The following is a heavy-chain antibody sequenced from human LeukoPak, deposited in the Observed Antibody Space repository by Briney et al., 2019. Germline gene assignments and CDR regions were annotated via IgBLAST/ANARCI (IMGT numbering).Heavy chain of an antibody. D-gene: IGHD5-18*01. CDR3: ARESTAMVPFDY. J-gene: IGHJ4*02. Sequence: PGGSLRLSCAAAGFTFSSYEMNWVRQAPGKGLEWVSYISSSGSTIYYADSVKGRFTISRDNAKNSLYLQMNSLRAEDTAVYYCARESTAMVPFDYWGQGTLVTVSS. CDR1: GFTFSSYE. CDR2: ISSSGSTI. V-gene: IGHV3-48*03.